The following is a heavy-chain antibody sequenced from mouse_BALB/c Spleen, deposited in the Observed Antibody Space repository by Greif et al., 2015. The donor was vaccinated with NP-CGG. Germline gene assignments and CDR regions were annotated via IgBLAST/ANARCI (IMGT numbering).Heavy chain of an antibody. CDR2: IDPETGGT. V-gene: IGHV1-15*01. D-gene: IGHD2-4*01. Sequence: VKLVESGAELVRPGASVTLSCKASGYTFTDYEMHWVKQTPVHGLEWIGAIDPETGGTAYNQKFKGKATLTADKSSSTAYMELRSLTSEDSAVYYCTIMITQAWFAYWGQGTLVTVSA. J-gene: IGHJ3*01. CDR3: TIMITQAWFAY. CDR1: GYTFTDYE.